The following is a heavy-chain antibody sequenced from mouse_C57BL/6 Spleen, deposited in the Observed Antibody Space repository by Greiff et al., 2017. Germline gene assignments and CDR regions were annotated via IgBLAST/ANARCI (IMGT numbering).Heavy chain of an antibody. J-gene: IGHJ3*01. V-gene: IGHV5-4*01. CDR2: ISDGGSYT. Sequence: EVKVVESGGGLVKPGGSLKLSCAASGFTFSSYAMSWVRQTPEKRLEWVATISDGGSYTYYPDNVKGRFTISRDNAKNNLYLQMSHLKSEDTAMYYCARDTTVVATEGFAYWGQGTLVTVSA. CDR1: GFTFSSYA. CDR3: ARDTTVVATEGFAY. D-gene: IGHD1-1*01.